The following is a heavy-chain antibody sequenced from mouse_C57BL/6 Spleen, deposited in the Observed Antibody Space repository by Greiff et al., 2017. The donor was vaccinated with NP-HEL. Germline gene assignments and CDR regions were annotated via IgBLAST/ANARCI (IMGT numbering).Heavy chain of an antibody. V-gene: IGHV1-61*01. J-gene: IGHJ2*01. Sequence: VQLQQPGAELVRPGSSVKLSCKASGYTFTSYWMDWVKQRPGQGLEWIGNIYPSDSETHYNQKFKDKATLTVDKSSSTAYMQLSSLTSEDSAVYYCARSGVTTDYWGQGTTLTVSS. CDR3: ARSGVTTDY. CDR2: IYPSDSET. CDR1: GYTFTSYW. D-gene: IGHD2-2*01.